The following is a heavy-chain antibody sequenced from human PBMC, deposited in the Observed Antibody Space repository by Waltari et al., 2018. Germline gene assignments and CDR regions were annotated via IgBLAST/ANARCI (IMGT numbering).Heavy chain of an antibody. V-gene: IGHV3-30*04. D-gene: IGHD2-2*02. CDR3: VRGRMATMNTRNGLDV. Sequence: VQPGGSLRLSCAASGFGFSSSPMHWVRQAPGKGLEWVAFISFDGDNKYYADSVRGRFTISRDTPRNTLYLQMNSLRGEETAVYFCVRGRMATMNTRNGLDVWGQGTTVTVSS. J-gene: IGHJ6*02. CDR1: GFGFSSSP. CDR2: ISFDGDNK.